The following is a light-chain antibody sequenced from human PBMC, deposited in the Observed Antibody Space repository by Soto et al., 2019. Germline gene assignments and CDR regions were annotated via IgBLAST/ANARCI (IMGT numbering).Light chain of an antibody. J-gene: IGKJ5*01. V-gene: IGKV3D-15*01. CDR3: QQYKNWPPIT. CDR2: GAS. CDR1: QSVSSN. Sequence: IVLTQSPATLSVSPGERATLSCRASQSVSSNLAWHQQRPGQAPRLLIYGASTRATGVPARFSGGGSGTEFTLTISSLQSEDFAVYFCQQYKNWPPITLGQGTRLEIK.